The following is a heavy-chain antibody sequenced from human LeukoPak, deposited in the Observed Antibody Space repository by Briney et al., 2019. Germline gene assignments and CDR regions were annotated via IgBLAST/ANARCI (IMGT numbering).Heavy chain of an antibody. CDR3: ASTLGFYGPYALDY. J-gene: IGHJ4*02. D-gene: IGHD3-16*01. CDR2: IYSGGST. V-gene: IGHV3-53*01. Sequence: GGSLRLSCAASGFTVSSNHMTWVRQAPGKGLEWISVIYSGGSTYYADSVKGRFTISRDSSKNTLYLQLNSLRAEDTAVYYCASTLGFYGPYALDYWGQGTLVSVSS. CDR1: GFTVSSNH.